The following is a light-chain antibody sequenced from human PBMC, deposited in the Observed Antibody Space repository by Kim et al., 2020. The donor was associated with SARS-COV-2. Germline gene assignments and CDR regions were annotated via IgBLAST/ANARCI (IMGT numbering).Light chain of an antibody. Sequence: IQMTQSPSTLVASVGDRVTITCRASQSISGWLAWYQQKPGEAPKLLIYKASSLYSGVPSRFSGSGSGTEFTLTIGSLQPDDVATYYCQQYDSYSRTFGQGTKVDIK. V-gene: IGKV1-5*03. CDR2: KAS. CDR1: QSISGW. J-gene: IGKJ1*01. CDR3: QQYDSYSRT.